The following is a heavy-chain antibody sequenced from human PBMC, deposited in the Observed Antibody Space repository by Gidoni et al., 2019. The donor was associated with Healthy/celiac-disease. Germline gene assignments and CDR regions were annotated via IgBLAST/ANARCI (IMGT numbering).Heavy chain of an antibody. V-gene: IGHV3-48*02. CDR1: GFTCSSES. CDR2: ISSSSSTI. J-gene: IGHJ4*02. D-gene: IGHD6-13*01. Sequence: EVQLVESGGGVVQPGGSLRLPCAASGFTCSSESMNWVRQAPGKGLEWVSYISSSSSTIYFADSVKGRFPLSRDNAKNSLYLQMNSLRDEDTAVYYCARDNPYSSSWRYYFDYWGQGTLVTVSS. CDR3: ARDNPYSSSWRYYFDY.